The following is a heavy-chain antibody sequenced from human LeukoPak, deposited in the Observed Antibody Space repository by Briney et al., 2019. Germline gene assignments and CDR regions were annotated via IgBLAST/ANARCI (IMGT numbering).Heavy chain of an antibody. CDR3: PKYLPNPATSRHFQY. CDR2: ISGSGGST. D-gene: IGHD1-26*01. J-gene: IGHJ1*01. V-gene: IGHV3-23*01. CDR1: GFTFTSYA. Sequence: PGGSLRLSCAASGFTFTSYAMSWVRQAPGKGLEWVSSISGSGGSTYYADSVKGRFTISRDNSKNTLYLQMNSLRAEGTAVYYCPKYLPNPATSRHFQYWGQGTLVTVSS.